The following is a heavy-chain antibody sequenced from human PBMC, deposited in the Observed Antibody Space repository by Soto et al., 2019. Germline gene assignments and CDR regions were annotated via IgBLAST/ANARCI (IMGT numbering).Heavy chain of an antibody. J-gene: IGHJ4*02. CDR2: IYYSGST. D-gene: IGHD4-17*01. CDR3: ASPGIDYGGY. V-gene: IGHV4-39*01. CDR1: GGSISSSSYY. Sequence: ASETLSLTCTVSGGSISSSSYYWGWIRQPPGKGLEWIGSIYYSGSTYYNPSLKSRVTISVDTSKNQFSLKLSSVTAADTAMYYCASPGIDYGGYWGQGTLVTVSS.